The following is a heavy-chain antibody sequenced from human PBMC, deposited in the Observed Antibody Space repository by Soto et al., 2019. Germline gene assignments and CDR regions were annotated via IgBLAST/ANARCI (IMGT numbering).Heavy chain of an antibody. V-gene: IGHV3-74*01. CDR2: INSDGTST. CDR1: GFTFSSYW. D-gene: IGHD4-4*01. CDR3: VRVWTTIYSYYGMDV. Sequence: EAQLVESGGGLVQPGGSLRLSCAVSGFTFSSYWMHWVRQVPGKGLVWVSRINSDGTSTSYADFVKGRFTISKDNAKNTLYLQTNSLRAEDTAVYYCVRVWTTIYSYYGMDVWGQGTTVTVSS. J-gene: IGHJ6*02.